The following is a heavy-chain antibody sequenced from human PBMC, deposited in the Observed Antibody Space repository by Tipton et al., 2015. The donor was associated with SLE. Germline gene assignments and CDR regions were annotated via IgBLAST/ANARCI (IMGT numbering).Heavy chain of an antibody. V-gene: IGHV3-33*01. CDR3: ARQGNDSSGYYGY. Sequence: SLRLSCAASGFTFSSYGMHWVRQAPGKGLEWVAVIWYDGSNKYYADSVKGRFTISRDNSKNTLYLQMNSLRAEDTAVYYCARQGNDSSGYYGYWGQGTLVTVSS. CDR1: GFTFSSYG. J-gene: IGHJ4*02. CDR2: IWYDGSNK. D-gene: IGHD3-22*01.